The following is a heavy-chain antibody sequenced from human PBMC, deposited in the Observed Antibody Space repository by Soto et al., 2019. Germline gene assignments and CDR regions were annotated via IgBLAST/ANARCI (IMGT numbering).Heavy chain of an antibody. CDR3: ARVGATAEFDY. CDR2: MSYSGRT. J-gene: IGHJ4*02. Sequence: SETLSLTCSVSGGSISTYYWIWIRQPPGKGLEWIGYMSYSGRTDYNFSLKSRVTISGDTSKNQFSLKLTSVTAADTAVYFCARVGATAEFDYWGLGTLVTVSS. CDR1: GGSISTYY. V-gene: IGHV4-59*13. D-gene: IGHD1-26*01.